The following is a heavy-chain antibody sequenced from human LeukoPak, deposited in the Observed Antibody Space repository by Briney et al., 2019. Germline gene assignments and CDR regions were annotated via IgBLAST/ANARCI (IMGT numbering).Heavy chain of an antibody. CDR1: GFTFSSYG. CDR3: GRGMRDYYGLDY. V-gene: IGHV3-30*02. D-gene: IGHD3-10*01. J-gene: IGHJ4*02. Sequence: GGSLRLSCAASGFTFSSYGMHWVRQAPGKGLEWVAFIRYDGSNKYYADSVKGRFTISRDNAKNTLYLHMNSLTVEDTAVYYCGRGMRDYYGLDYWGQGILVTVS. CDR2: IRYDGSNK.